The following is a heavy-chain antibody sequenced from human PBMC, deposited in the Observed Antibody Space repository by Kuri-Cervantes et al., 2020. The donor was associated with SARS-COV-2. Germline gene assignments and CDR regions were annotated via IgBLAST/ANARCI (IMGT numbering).Heavy chain of an antibody. Sequence: GESLKISCAASGFTVSSNYMNWVRQAPGKGLEWVGRIRSKANNYATTYGASVKGRFTISRDDSKNTAYLQMNSLKTDDTAVHYCTRPKEGYYMDVWGKGTTVTVSS. V-gene: IGHV3-73*01. CDR2: IRSKANNYAT. CDR1: GFTVSSNY. CDR3: TRPKEGYYMDV. J-gene: IGHJ6*03.